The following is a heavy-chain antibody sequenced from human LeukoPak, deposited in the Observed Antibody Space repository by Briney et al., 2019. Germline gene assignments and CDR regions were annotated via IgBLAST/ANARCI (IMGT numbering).Heavy chain of an antibody. D-gene: IGHD5-18*01. J-gene: IGHJ4*02. CDR3: ANFVDTSMGGNDY. CDR1: GFTFSSHA. CDR2: IDASSHYT. Sequence: GGSLRLTCAAPGFTFSSHAMSWVRQAPAKGLEWVSAIDASSHYTYYADSVQGRFTISGDNSKNTLYLQMNSLRAEDTALYYCANFVDTSMGGNDYWGQGTLVTVSS. V-gene: IGHV3-23*01.